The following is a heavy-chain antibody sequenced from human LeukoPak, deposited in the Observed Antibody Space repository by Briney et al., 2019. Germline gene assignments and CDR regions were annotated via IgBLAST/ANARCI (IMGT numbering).Heavy chain of an antibody. V-gene: IGHV3-48*03. CDR2: ISRSGGTL. Sequence: PGGSLRLSCAASGFTFSNSGMNWVRQAPGKGLEWVSYISRSGGTLYYADSVKGRFTISRDNTKNLLYLQMNSLRAEDTAVYYCAKGQNSHFDYWGQGTLVTVSS. CDR1: GFTFSNSG. J-gene: IGHJ4*02. D-gene: IGHD2/OR15-2a*01. CDR3: AKGQNSHFDY.